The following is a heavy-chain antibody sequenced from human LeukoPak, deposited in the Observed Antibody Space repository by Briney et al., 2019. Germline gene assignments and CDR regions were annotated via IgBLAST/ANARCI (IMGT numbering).Heavy chain of an antibody. V-gene: IGHV3-23*01. CDR2: ISGSGGST. Sequence: GGSLRLSCAASGFTFSSYAMSWVRQAPGKGLEWVSAISGSGGSTYYADSVKGRFTISRDNSKNTLYLQMNSLRAEDTAVYYCAKDLTYGYSGCESSPSFEVDYWDQGTLVTVSS. D-gene: IGHD5-12*01. CDR3: AKDLTYGYSGCESSPSFEVDY. CDR1: GFTFSSYA. J-gene: IGHJ4*02.